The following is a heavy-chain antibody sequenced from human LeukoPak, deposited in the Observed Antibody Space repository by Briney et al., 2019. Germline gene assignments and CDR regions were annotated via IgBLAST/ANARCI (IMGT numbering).Heavy chain of an antibody. CDR2: ISGSGGST. D-gene: IGHD3-10*01. J-gene: IGHJ4*02. CDR3: AKDRRAGSYDY. V-gene: IGHV3-23*01. Sequence: WGSLRLSCAASGFTFSRNGMTWVRQAPGKGLEWVSAISGSGGSTYYADSVKGRFTISRDNSKNTLYLQMNSLRAEDTAVYYCAKDRRAGSYDYWGQGTLVTVSS. CDR1: GFTFSRNG.